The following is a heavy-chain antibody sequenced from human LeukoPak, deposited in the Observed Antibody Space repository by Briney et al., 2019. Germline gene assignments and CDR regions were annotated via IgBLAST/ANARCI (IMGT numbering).Heavy chain of an antibody. Sequence: SETLSLTCTVSGXSISSYYWSWIRQPPGKGLEWIGYIYYTGTTNYNPSLKSRVTISVDTSKNQFSLTLSSVTAADTAVYYCARHFPSHYYFDYWGQGALVTVSS. CDR1: GXSISSYY. V-gene: IGHV4-59*08. CDR2: IYYTGTT. CDR3: ARHFPSHYYFDY. J-gene: IGHJ4*02.